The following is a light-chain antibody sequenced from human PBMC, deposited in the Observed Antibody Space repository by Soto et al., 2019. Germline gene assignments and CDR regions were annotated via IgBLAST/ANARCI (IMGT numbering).Light chain of an antibody. CDR1: QSISSW. CDR3: QQYNSFSIT. Sequence: DIQMTQSPSTLSASVGDRVTITCPATQSISSWLARYQQKPGKAPKLLLYEASSLESGVPSRFSGSGSGTEVTLTISRLQTDDFATYYCQQYNSFSITFGQGTRLE. CDR2: EAS. J-gene: IGKJ5*01. V-gene: IGKV1-5*01.